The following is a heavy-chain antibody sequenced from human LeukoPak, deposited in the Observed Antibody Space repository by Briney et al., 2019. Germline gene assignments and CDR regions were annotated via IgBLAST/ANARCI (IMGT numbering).Heavy chain of an antibody. CDR1: GFTFSSYA. J-gene: IGHJ4*02. D-gene: IGHD3-10*01. CDR2: INSGGGKT. Sequence: GGSLRLSCVASGFTFSSYAMSWVRQAPGKGLEWVSGINSGGGKTYYADSVRGRFTISRDNSKNTLFLQMSSLTAEDTAVYYCAKTPSGYYFESWGQGTLVTVSS. CDR3: AKTPSGYYFES. V-gene: IGHV3-23*01.